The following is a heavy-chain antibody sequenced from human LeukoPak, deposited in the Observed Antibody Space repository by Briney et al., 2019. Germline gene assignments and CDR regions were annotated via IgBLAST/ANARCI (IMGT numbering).Heavy chain of an antibody. CDR2: IDEHGSGK. CDR3: AKDDRPTLWFGESPDY. J-gene: IGHJ4*02. V-gene: IGHV3-7*01. Sequence: GGSLRLSCAASGFTFNNYWMSWLRQAPGRGLEWVANIDEHGSGKWFVDSVKGRFTISRDNSKNTLYLQMNSLRAEDTAVYYCAKDDRPTLWFGESPDYWGQGTLVTVSS. CDR1: GFTFNNYW. D-gene: IGHD3-10*01.